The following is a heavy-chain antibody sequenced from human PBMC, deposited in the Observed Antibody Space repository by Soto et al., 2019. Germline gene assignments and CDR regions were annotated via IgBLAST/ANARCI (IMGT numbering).Heavy chain of an antibody. CDR3: AKCSYGYIFSYYYGMDV. J-gene: IGHJ6*02. D-gene: IGHD5-18*01. CDR1: GFTFSSYG. Sequence: GGSLRLSCAASGFTFSSYGMHWVRQAPGKGLEWVAVISYDGSNKYYADSVKGRFTISRDNSKNTLYLQMNSLRAEDTAVYYCAKCSYGYIFSYYYGMDVWGQGTKVTVSS. V-gene: IGHV3-30*18. CDR2: ISYDGSNK.